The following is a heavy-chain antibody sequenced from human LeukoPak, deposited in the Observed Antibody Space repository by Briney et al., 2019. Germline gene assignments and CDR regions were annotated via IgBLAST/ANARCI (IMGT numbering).Heavy chain of an antibody. Sequence: GRSLRLSCAASGFTFSSYAMHWVRQAPGKGLEWVAVISYDGSNKYYADSVKGRFTISRDNSKNTLYLQMNSLRAEDTAVYYCAKDPHGHWGQGTLVTVSS. CDR1: GFTFSSYA. J-gene: IGHJ4*02. V-gene: IGHV3-30*04. CDR3: AKDPHGH. CDR2: ISYDGSNK.